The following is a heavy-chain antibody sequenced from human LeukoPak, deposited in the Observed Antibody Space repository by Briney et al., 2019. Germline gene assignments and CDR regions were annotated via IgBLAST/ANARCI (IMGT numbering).Heavy chain of an antibody. V-gene: IGHV4-31*03. CDR3: AREDRNPSLFDY. CDR1: GGSISSGDYY. J-gene: IGHJ4*02. Sequence: PSQTLSLTCTVSGGSISSGDYYWSWIRQHPGKGLEWIGYIYYSGSTYYNPSLKSRVTISVDTSRNQFSLKLSSVTAADTAVYYCAREDRNPSLFDYWGQGSLVTVSS. CDR2: IYYSGST. D-gene: IGHD1-14*01.